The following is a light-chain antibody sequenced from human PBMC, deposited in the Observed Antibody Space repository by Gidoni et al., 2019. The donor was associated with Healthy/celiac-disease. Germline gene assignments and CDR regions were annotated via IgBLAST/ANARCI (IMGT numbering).Light chain of an antibody. CDR2: AAS. CDR1: QSISSY. Sequence: DIQMTQSPSSLSASVGDRVTITCRASQSISSYLTWYQQKPGKAPKLLIYAASSLQSGVPSRFSGSGSGTDFTLTISSLQPEDFETYYCQQSYSTPRSFGPGTKVDIK. CDR3: QQSYSTPRS. J-gene: IGKJ3*01. V-gene: IGKV1-39*01.